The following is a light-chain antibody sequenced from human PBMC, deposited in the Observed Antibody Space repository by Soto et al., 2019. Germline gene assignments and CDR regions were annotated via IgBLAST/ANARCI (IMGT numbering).Light chain of an antibody. V-gene: IGLV1-44*01. Sequence: QSVLTQPPSASGTPGQRVTISCSGSSSNIGSNTVNWYQQLPGTAPKLLIYSNNQRPSGVPARFSGSKSGTSASLAISGLQPEDEADYYCAAWDDSLNGYVFGTGTKVTVL. CDR2: SNN. J-gene: IGLJ1*01. CDR3: AAWDDSLNGYV. CDR1: SSNIGSNT.